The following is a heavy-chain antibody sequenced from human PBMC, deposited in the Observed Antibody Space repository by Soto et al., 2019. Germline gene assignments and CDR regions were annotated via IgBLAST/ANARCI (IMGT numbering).Heavy chain of an antibody. D-gene: IGHD3-10*01. CDR3: ARDLRETLWFGELRDWFDP. CDR1: GYSISSGYY. CDR2: IYHSGST. Sequence: SETLSLTCAVSGYSISSGYYWGWIRQPPGKGLEWIGSIYHSGSTYYNPSLKSRVTISVDTSKNQFSLKLSSVTAADTAVYSCARDLRETLWFGELRDWFDPWGQGTLVTVSS. J-gene: IGHJ5*02. V-gene: IGHV4-38-2*02.